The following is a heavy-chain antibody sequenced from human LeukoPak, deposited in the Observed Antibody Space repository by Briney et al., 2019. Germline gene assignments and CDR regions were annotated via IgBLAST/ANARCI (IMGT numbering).Heavy chain of an antibody. CDR1: GFILTRYW. V-gene: IGHV3-7*02. D-gene: IGHD6-13*01. CDR2: ANQAGGEK. CDR3: AVDTSAERGQQLAN. Sequence: PGGSLRLSCAASGFILTRYWMSWVRQAPGKGLEWVANANQAGGEKYYVDSVKGRFTISKGNAKNSLYLQMNSLRVEDTAVYYCAVDTSAERGQQLANWGQGTLVTVSS. J-gene: IGHJ4*02.